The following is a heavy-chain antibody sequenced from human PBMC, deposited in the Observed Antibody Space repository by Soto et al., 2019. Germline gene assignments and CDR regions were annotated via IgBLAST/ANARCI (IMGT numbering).Heavy chain of an antibody. D-gene: IGHD2-15*01. CDR2: INGGGDVK. CDR3: ARLSGDGSWKSYSPYNLFES. J-gene: IGHJ5*01. Sequence: PGGSLRLSCAASGFAFANYEMHWVRQAPGKGLDWVAYINGGGDVKYYADSVEGRFTISRDNAKNALFLQMDNLRAEDTAIYYCARLSGDGSWKSYSPYNLFESWGQGALVTVSS. CDR1: GFAFANYE. V-gene: IGHV3-48*03.